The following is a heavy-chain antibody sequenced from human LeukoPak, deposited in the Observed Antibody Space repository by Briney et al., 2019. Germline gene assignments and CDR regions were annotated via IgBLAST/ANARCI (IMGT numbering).Heavy chain of an antibody. CDR1: GGSISSGGYS. CDR3: ARAGDYGDYDY. V-gene: IGHV4-30-2*01. D-gene: IGHD4-17*01. CDR2: IYHSGST. J-gene: IGHJ4*02. Sequence: PSQTLSLTCAVSGGSISSGGYSWSWIRQPPGTGLEWIGYIYHSGSTYYNPSLKSRVTISVDRSKNQFSLKLSSVTAADTAVYYCARAGDYGDYDYWGQGTLVTVSS.